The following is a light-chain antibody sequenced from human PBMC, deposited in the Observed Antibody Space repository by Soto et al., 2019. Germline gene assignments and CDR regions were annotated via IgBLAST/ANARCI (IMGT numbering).Light chain of an antibody. CDR1: SGHSSYI. J-gene: IGLJ3*02. CDR3: ETWDFNTRV. Sequence: QSVLTQSSSASASLRSSVKLTCTLSSGHSSYIIAWHQQQPGKAPRYLMKLEGSGSSNKGSGLPDRFSGSTSGADRYLTITNLQFEDEADYYCETWDFNTRVFGGGTKLTV. V-gene: IGLV4-60*02. CDR2: LEGSGSS.